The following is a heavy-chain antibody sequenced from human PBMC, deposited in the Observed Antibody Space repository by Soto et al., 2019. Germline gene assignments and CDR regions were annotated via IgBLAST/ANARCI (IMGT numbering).Heavy chain of an antibody. CDR1: GGSIISSPDW. V-gene: IGHV4-39*01. J-gene: IGHJ4*02. CDR3: ARLAGSSFFTY. CDR2: IYRDGAT. D-gene: IGHD6-6*01. Sequence: QLRLQESGPGLVKPSETLSLICTVSGGSIISSPDWWGWVRQPPGKGPEWIASIYRDGATYYNPSLNSRVTVFVDSSKNQFSPKLTSVTAADTAIYYCARLAGSSFFTYWGQGTRVTVSS.